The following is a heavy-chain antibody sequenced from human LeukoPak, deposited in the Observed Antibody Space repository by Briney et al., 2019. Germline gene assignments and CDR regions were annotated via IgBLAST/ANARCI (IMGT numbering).Heavy chain of an antibody. CDR1: GFTSNYW. Sequence: GGSLRLSCAAIGFTSNYWMHWVRQAPGKGLVWVSRISGDGSTTFYADSVKGRFTISRDNAKNTLYLQMNSLRAEDTAVYYCTRGYSGYGNFDCWGQGTLVTVSS. CDR2: ISGDGSTT. J-gene: IGHJ4*02. V-gene: IGHV3-74*01. D-gene: IGHD5-12*01. CDR3: TRGYSGYGNFDC.